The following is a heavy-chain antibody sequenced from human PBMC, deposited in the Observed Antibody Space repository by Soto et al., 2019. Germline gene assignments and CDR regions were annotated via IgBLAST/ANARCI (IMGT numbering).Heavy chain of an antibody. V-gene: IGHV4-4*07. J-gene: IGHJ5*02. CDR2: VYSSGGT. Sequence: PSETLSLTCTVSGGSMTSYYWTWIRQPAGKGLEWIGRVYSSGGTHYNPSLKSRVTILLDTSKNQFSLRLLSVTDADTAVYFCARGQRFSDWFDPWGQGTLVTVSS. D-gene: IGHD3-3*01. CDR3: ARGQRFSDWFDP. CDR1: GGSMTSYY.